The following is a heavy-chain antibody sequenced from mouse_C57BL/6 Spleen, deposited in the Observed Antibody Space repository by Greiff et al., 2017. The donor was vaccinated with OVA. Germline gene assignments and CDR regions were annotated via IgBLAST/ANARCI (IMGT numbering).Heavy chain of an antibody. J-gene: IGHJ4*01. D-gene: IGHD2-5*01. CDR3: RTYSNSYAMDY. V-gene: IGHV1-15*01. Sequence: VQLQQSGAELVRPGASVTLSCKASGYTFTDYEMHWVKQTPVHGLEWIGAIDPETGGTAYNQKFKGKATLTADKSSSTAYMKLRSLTSEDAAVYYCRTYSNSYAMDYWGQGTSVTVSS. CDR2: IDPETGGT. CDR1: GYTFTDYE.